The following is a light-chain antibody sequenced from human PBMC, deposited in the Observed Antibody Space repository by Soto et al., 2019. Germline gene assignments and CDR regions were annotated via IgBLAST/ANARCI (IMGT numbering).Light chain of an antibody. CDR1: SGSIASNY. CDR3: QPYDSSKVV. V-gene: IGLV6-57*02. J-gene: IGLJ2*01. Sequence: NFMLTQPHSVSESPGKTVTISCTGSSGSIASNYVQWYQQRPGSAPTTVIYADDQRPSGVPDRFSGSIDSSSNSASLTISGLGTADEAAYYGQPYDSSKVVFGGGTTLPAL. CDR2: ADD.